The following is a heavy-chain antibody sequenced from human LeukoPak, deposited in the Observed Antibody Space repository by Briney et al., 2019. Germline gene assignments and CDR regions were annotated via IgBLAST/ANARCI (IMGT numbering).Heavy chain of an antibody. V-gene: IGHV4-39*06. D-gene: IGHD3-9*01. CDR1: GGSISSSSYY. CDR2: IYYSGST. J-gene: IGHJ5*02. CDR3: ARMSGGYFDWLLDNNWFDP. Sequence: SETLSLTCTVSGGSISSSSYYWGWIRQPPGKGLEWIGSIYYSGSTNYNPSLKSRVTISVDTSKNQFPLKLSSVTAADTAVYYCARMSGGYFDWLLDNNWFDPWGQGTLVTVSS.